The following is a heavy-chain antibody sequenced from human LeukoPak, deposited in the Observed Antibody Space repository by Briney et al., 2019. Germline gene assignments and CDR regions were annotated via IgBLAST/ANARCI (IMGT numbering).Heavy chain of an antibody. J-gene: IGHJ4*02. CDR2: IKSKTDGGTT. V-gene: IGHV3-15*01. Sequence: GGSLRLSCAASGFTFSSYWMHWVRQAPGKGLEWVRRIKSKTDGGTTDYAAPVKGRFTISRDDSKNTLYLQMNSLKTDDTAVYYCTTYEFPHYYGSGSYSDYWGQGTLVTVSS. CDR1: GFTFSSYW. D-gene: IGHD3-10*01. CDR3: TTYEFPHYYGSGSYSDY.